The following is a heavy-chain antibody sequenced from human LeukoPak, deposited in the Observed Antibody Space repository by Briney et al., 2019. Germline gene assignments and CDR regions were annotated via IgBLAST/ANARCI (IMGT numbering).Heavy chain of an antibody. J-gene: IGHJ4*02. CDR1: GGSISTYK. CDR3: VRGIPGATAPDS. D-gene: IGHD1-26*01. Sequence: SETLTLTCTVSGGSISTYKWSWIRQPAGKGLEWIGRIYASGSTNYNPSLKSRVTMSVDTSKNQFSLNLSSVTAADMAVYFCVRGIPGATAPDSWGQGTLVTASS. V-gene: IGHV4-4*07. CDR2: IYASGST.